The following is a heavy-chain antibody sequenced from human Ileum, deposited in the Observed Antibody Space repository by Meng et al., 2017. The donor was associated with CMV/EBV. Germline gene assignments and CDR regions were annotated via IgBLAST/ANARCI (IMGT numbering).Heavy chain of an antibody. Sequence: FTFSSYAMHWVRQAPGKGLEYVSAISSNGGSTYYADSVKGRFTISRDNSKNTLYLQMGSLRAEDMAVYYCARGMRQYSSSWTGPIDYWGQGTLVTVSS. CDR3: ARGMRQYSSSWTGPIDY. J-gene: IGHJ4*02. CDR1: FTFSSYA. V-gene: IGHV3-64*02. D-gene: IGHD6-13*01. CDR2: ISSNGGST.